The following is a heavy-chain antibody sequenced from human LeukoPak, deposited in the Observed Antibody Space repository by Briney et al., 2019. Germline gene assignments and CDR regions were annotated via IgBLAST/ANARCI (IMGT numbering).Heavy chain of an antibody. Sequence: RASVKVSCKASGGTFSSYAISWVRQAPGQGLEWMGGIIPIFGTANYAQKFQGRVTITTDESTSTAYMELSSLRSEDTAVYYCVDFWSGYESQNFFDYWGQGTLVTVSS. CDR3: VDFWSGYESQNFFDY. CDR1: GGTFSSYA. V-gene: IGHV1-69*05. J-gene: IGHJ4*02. D-gene: IGHD3-3*01. CDR2: IIPIFGTA.